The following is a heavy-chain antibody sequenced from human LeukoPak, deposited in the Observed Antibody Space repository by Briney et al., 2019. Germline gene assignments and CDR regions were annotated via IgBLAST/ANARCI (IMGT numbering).Heavy chain of an antibody. Sequence: GRSLRLSCAASGSTFSSYGMHWVRQAPGKGLEWVAVIWYDGSNKNYADSVKGRFTISRDNSKNTLYLQMNSLRAEDTAVYYCARDAGGTYYFDYWGQGTLVTVSS. CDR1: GSTFSSYG. V-gene: IGHV3-33*01. D-gene: IGHD1-26*01. J-gene: IGHJ4*02. CDR3: ARDAGGTYYFDY. CDR2: IWYDGSNK.